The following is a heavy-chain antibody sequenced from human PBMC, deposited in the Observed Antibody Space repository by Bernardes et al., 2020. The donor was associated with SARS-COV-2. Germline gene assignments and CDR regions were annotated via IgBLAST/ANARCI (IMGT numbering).Heavy chain of an antibody. J-gene: IGHJ4*02. V-gene: IGHV4-59*01. Sequence: SETLSLTCTVSGGSISSCYWSWIRQRPGKGLEWIGYFYYSGNTNYNPSLKSRVTISVDTSKNQVSLKLSSVTAADTAVYYCARGPQALIIVAPFDSWGQGTLVTVSS. D-gene: IGHD5-12*01. CDR3: ARGPQALIIVAPFDS. CDR1: GGSISSCY. CDR2: FYYSGNT.